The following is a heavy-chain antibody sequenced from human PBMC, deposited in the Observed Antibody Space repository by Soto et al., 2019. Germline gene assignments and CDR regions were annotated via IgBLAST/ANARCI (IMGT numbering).Heavy chain of an antibody. CDR3: AKDPGGLPGDPVDY. CDR2: IKQDGSEK. Sequence: GGSLRLSCAASGFTFSNYWMSWVRQAPGKGLEWVANIKQDGSEKHYVDSVKGRFTISRDNAKNSLYLQMNSLRAEDTAVYYCAKDPGGLPGDPVDYWGQGTLVTVSS. V-gene: IGHV3-7*01. J-gene: IGHJ4*02. CDR1: GFTFSNYW. D-gene: IGHD2-15*01.